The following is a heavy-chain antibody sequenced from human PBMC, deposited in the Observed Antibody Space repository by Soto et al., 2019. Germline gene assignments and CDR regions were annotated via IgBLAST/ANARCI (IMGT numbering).Heavy chain of an antibody. CDR2: ISPSSTYI. CDR3: ATDTGDIEVVPATT. J-gene: IGHJ4*02. V-gene: IGHV3-21*04. D-gene: IGHD2-15*01. Sequence: LRLSCAASGLNFEKCSMNWVRQPPGKGPEWLASISPSSTYIRYADSVKGRFTISRDNARNSLSLQMMNLRADDTAIYYCATDTGDIEVVPATTWGQGTLVTVLL. CDR1: GLNFEKCS.